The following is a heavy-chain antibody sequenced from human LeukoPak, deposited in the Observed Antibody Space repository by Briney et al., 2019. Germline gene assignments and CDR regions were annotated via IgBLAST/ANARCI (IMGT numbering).Heavy chain of an antibody. CDR3: VKAYYYDSSGYGPPHY. Sequence: GGSLRLSCSASGFPFSSYAMHWVRQAPGKGLEYVSAISSNGGSTYYADSVKGRFTISRDNSKNTLYLQMSSLRAEDTAVYYCVKAYYYDSSGYGPPHYWGQGTLVTVSS. CDR1: GFPFSSYA. J-gene: IGHJ4*02. CDR2: ISSNGGST. V-gene: IGHV3-64D*06. D-gene: IGHD3-22*01.